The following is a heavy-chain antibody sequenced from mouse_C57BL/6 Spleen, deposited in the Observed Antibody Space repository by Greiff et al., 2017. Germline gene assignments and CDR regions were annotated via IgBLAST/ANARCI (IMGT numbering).Heavy chain of an antibody. CDR3: ARNDYSYYFDY. J-gene: IGHJ2*01. D-gene: IGHD2-4*01. CDR2: IYPGSGNT. V-gene: IGHV1-76*01. Sequence: VKLVESGAELVRPGASVKLSCKASGYTFTDYYINWVKQRPGQGLEWIARIYPGSGNTYYNEKFKGKATLTAEKSSSTAYMQLSSLTSEDSAVYFCARNDYSYYFDYWGQGTTLTVSS. CDR1: GYTFTDYY.